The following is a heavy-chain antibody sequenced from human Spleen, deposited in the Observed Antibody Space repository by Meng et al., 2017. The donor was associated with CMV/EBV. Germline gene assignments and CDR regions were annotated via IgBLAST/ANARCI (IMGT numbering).Heavy chain of an antibody. CDR1: GFTFGGYA. CDR2: IIGSGGSS. Sequence: LGPGGGLVPPGGSPGLSCEAPGFTFGGYAMSWVRQATGKGLEWVYAIIGSGGSSYYAASVKGRFTISRDNSKNTLYLQINSLRAEDTAVYYSAKGNSGSYYKSAFDIWGQGTMVTVSS. J-gene: IGHJ3*02. CDR3: AKGNSGSYYKSAFDI. V-gene: IGHV3-23*01. D-gene: IGHD1-26*01.